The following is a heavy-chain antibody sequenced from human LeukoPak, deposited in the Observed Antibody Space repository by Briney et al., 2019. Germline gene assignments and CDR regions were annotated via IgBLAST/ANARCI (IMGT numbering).Heavy chain of an antibody. V-gene: IGHV3-66*01. CDR2: IYTGGTT. CDR1: GFTVSSSNY. CDR3: AREISRFGI. Sequence: GGFLRLSCAASGFTVSSSNYMNWVRQAPGKGLEWVSGIYTGGTTYYTDSVKGRFTISRDNPNNTLYLQMHSLRAEDTAVYYCAREISRFGIWGQGTLVTVSS. J-gene: IGHJ4*02. D-gene: IGHD3-16*01.